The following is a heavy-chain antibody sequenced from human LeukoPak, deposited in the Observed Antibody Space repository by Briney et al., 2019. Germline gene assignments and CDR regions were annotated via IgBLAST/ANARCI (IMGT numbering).Heavy chain of an antibody. CDR2: MNPNSGNT. Sequence: GASVKVSCKASGYTFTSYGINWVRQATGQGLEWMGWMNPNSGNTGYAQKFQGRVTITRNTSISTAYMELSSLRSEDTAVYYCARGRSRYYYMDVWGKGTTVTVSS. CDR1: GYTFTSYG. CDR3: ARGRSRYYYMDV. V-gene: IGHV1-8*03. J-gene: IGHJ6*03.